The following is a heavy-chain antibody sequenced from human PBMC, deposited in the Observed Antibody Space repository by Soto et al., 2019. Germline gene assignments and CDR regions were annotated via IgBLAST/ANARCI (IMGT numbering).Heavy chain of an antibody. CDR2: IKDSGGNK. Sequence: GALGLSCAASGFTFSNYDMIWVRQAPGKGLEWVSEIKDSGGNKHYADSVKGRFTISRGNSKNTFYLQMTSLRVGDTAVYYCAKPHYDVWSGFSPFLDVWGQGTTVTVSS. D-gene: IGHD3-3*01. CDR3: AKPHYDVWSGFSPFLDV. J-gene: IGHJ6*02. V-gene: IGHV3-23*01. CDR1: GFTFSNYD.